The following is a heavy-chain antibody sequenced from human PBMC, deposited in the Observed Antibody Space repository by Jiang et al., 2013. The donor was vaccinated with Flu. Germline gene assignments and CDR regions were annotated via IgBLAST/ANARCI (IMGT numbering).Heavy chain of an antibody. J-gene: IGHJ4*02. Sequence: SGSGLVKPSGTLSLTCAVSGGSISSSNWWSWVRQPPGKGLEWIGEIYHSGSTNYNPSLKSRATISVDKSKNQFSLKLSSVTAADTAVYYCARATDYGGPQYYFDYWGRGNPGHRLL. CDR1: GGSISSSNW. D-gene: IGHD4-23*01. CDR2: IYHSGST. V-gene: IGHV4-4*02. CDR3: ARATDYGGPQYYFDY.